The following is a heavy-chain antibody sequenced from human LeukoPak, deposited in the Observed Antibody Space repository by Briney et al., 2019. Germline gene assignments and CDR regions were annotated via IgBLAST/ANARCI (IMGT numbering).Heavy chain of an antibody. V-gene: IGHV1-3*01. Sequence: GASVKVSCKASGYTFTSYAMHWVRQAPGQRLEWMGWINAGNGNKKYSQKFQGRVTITRDTFASTAYMELSSLKSEGTAVYYCARDFGYYYGSGSYQPLDYWGQGTRVTVTS. D-gene: IGHD3-10*01. CDR1: GYTFTSYA. J-gene: IGHJ4*02. CDR3: ARDFGYYYGSGSYQPLDY. CDR2: INAGNGNK.